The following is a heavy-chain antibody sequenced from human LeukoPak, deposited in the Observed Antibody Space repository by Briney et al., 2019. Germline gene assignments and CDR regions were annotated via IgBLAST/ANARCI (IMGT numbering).Heavy chain of an antibody. Sequence: ASVKVSCKVSGNTLSELSVHWVRQAPGKGLEWMGGFSPEDGETVYAQKFQGRVTMTEDTSTDTAYMELSSLRSEDTAVFYCATRSVNTFGGVIVTLDYFDYWGQGTLVTVSS. J-gene: IGHJ4*02. CDR2: FSPEDGET. CDR1: GNTLSELS. V-gene: IGHV1-24*01. CDR3: ATRSVNTFGGVIVTLDYFDY. D-gene: IGHD3-16*02.